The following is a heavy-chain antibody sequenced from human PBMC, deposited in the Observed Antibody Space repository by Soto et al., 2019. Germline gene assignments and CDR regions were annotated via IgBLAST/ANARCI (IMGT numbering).Heavy chain of an antibody. CDR3: VKDSITGTTMRVGFGDY. V-gene: IGHV3-64D*08. CDR2: ISSNGGST. Sequence: GGSLRLSCSASGFTFSSYAMHWVRQAPGKGLEYVSAISSNGGSTYYADSVKGRFTISRDNSKNTLYLQMGSLRAEDTAVYYCVKDSITGTTMRVGFGDYWGQGTLVTVSS. CDR1: GFTFSSYA. D-gene: IGHD1-7*01. J-gene: IGHJ4*02.